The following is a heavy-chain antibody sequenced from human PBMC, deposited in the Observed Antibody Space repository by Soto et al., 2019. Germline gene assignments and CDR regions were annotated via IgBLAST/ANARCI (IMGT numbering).Heavy chain of an antibody. V-gene: IGHV4-34*01. CDR2: INESGST. CDR1: GQSFSGHS. Sequence: QVQLQQWGAGLVKSSETLSLSCAVYGQSFSGHSWAWIRQPPGKGLEWIGEINESGSTYYNPSLKSRVTISTDMSKNQFSLRLSSVSAADTAAYFCARGSGIVALPGELEDVKYDYWGQGTLVNVSS. J-gene: IGHJ4*02. CDR3: ARGSGIVALPGELEDVKYDY. D-gene: IGHD1-1*01.